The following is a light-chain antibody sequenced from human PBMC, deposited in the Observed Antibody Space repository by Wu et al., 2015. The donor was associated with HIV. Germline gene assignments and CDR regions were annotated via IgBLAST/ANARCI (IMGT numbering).Light chain of an antibody. CDR3: QQRSSWPPT. Sequence: EIVLTQSPGTLSLSPGERATLSCRASQSVSSSYLAWYQQRPGQAPRLLIYSASVRATGIPARFSGRGSGTDFTLTISSLEPEDFAVYYCQQRSSWPPTFGQGTKVEIK. J-gene: IGKJ1*01. CDR1: QSVSSSY. CDR2: SAS. V-gene: IGKV3D-20*02.